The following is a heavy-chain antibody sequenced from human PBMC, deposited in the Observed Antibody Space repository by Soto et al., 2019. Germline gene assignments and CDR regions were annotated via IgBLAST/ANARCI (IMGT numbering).Heavy chain of an antibody. J-gene: IGHJ6*02. CDR3: GKGRSYYYYYGVDV. Sequence: GGSLRLCCAASGCTFSSCAMGWVRQAPGKGLEWVSDIIDSGGSTYYADAVKGRFTISRDNSKSTLYLQMNSLRAEDTAVYYCGKGRSYYYYYGVDVWGQGTTVTVSS. V-gene: IGHV3-23*01. CDR2: IIDSGGST. D-gene: IGHD1-26*01. CDR1: GCTFSSCA.